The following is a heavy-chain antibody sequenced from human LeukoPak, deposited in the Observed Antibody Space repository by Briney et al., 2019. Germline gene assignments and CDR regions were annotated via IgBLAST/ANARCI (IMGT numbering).Heavy chain of an antibody. CDR3: ARRPTLYGDDYGDSGTGVGFDP. V-gene: IGHV4-31*03. J-gene: IGHJ5*02. CDR1: GGSISSGGYY. Sequence: PSETLSLTCTVSGGSISSGGYYWSWIRQHPGKGLEWIGYIYYSGSTYYNPSLKSRVTISVDTSKNQFSLKLSPVTAADTAVYYCARRPTLYGDDYGDSGTGVGFDPWGQGTLVTVSS. D-gene: IGHD4-17*01. CDR2: IYYSGST.